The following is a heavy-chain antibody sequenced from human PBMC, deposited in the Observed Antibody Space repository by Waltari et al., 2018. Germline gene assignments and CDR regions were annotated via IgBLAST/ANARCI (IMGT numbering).Heavy chain of an antibody. Sequence: EVQLVESGGGLVKPGGSLRLSCAASGFTFSSYSMNWVRQAPGKGLEWFSSISSSSSYIYYADSVKGRFTISRDNAKNSLYLQMNSLRAEDTAVYYCASITMVRGVIHYWGQGTLVTVSS. CDR2: ISSSSSYI. CDR3: ASITMVRGVIHY. J-gene: IGHJ4*02. V-gene: IGHV3-21*01. CDR1: GFTFSSYS. D-gene: IGHD3-10*01.